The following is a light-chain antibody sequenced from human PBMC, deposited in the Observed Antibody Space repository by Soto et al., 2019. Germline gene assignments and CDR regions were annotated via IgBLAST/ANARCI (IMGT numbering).Light chain of an antibody. Sequence: QSVLTQPASVSGSPGQSIAISCTGTSSDVGGYDYVSWYQQHPGKAPKLMIYDVSNRPSGVPNRFSGSKSDNTASLTISGLQAEDEADYYCSSYTSSSTYVFGTGTKATVL. CDR2: DVS. CDR1: SSDVGGYDY. CDR3: SSYTSSSTYV. J-gene: IGLJ1*01. V-gene: IGLV2-14*01.